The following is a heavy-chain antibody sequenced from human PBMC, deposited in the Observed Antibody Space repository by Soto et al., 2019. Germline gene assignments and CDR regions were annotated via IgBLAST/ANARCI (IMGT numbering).Heavy chain of an antibody. Sequence: SETLSLTCTVSGGSISSYYWSWIRQPPGKGLEWIGYIYYSGSTNYNPSLKSRVTIPVDTSKNQFSLKLSSVTAADTAVYYCARGRRYSGGWYGYQFDYWGQGTLVTVSS. D-gene: IGHD6-19*01. J-gene: IGHJ4*02. V-gene: IGHV4-59*12. CDR2: IYYSGST. CDR1: GGSISSYY. CDR3: ARGRRYSGGWYGYQFDY.